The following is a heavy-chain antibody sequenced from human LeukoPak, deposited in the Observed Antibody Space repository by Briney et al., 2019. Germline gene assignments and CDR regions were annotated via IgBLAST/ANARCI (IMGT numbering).Heavy chain of an antibody. J-gene: IGHJ5*02. CDR2: IYYSGST. D-gene: IGHD6-13*01. CDR1: GGSISSYY. CDR3: ARATLIAAAGNWFDP. Sequence: PSETLSPTCTVSGGSISSYYWSWIRQPPGKGLEWIGYIYYSGSTNYNPSLKSRVTISVDTSKNQFSLKLSSVTAADTAVYYCARATLIAAAGNWFDPWGQGTLVTVSS. V-gene: IGHV4-59*01.